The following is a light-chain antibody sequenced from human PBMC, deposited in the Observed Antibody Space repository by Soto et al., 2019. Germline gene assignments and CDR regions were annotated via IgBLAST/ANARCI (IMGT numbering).Light chain of an antibody. V-gene: IGKV3-20*01. Sequence: EIVLTQSPGTLSLSPWERATLSCRASQSVSSSYLAWYQQQPGQAPRLLIYGASSRATGIPDRFSGSGSGTEFTLTISRLEPEDFAVYNCQQYGSSPPYTFGQGTKLEIK. J-gene: IGKJ2*01. CDR3: QQYGSSPPYT. CDR1: QSVSSSY. CDR2: GAS.